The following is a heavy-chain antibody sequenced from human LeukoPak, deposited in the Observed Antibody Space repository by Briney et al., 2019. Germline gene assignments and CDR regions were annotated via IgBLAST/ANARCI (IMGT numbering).Heavy chain of an antibody. D-gene: IGHD2-2*02. CDR2: SKSKTEGGTT. Sequence: GGSLRLSCAASGFTFSRYWMSWVRQAPGKGLEWVGRSKSKTEGGTTDYAAPVKGRFTISRDDSKNTLYLQMNSLKTEDTAVYYCTTVYCSSTSCYRYMDVWGKGTTVTVSS. V-gene: IGHV3-15*01. CDR1: GFTFSRYW. J-gene: IGHJ6*03. CDR3: TTVYCSSTSCYRYMDV.